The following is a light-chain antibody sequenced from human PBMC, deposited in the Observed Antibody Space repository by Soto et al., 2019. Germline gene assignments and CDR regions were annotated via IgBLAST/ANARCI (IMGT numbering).Light chain of an antibody. CDR1: QSLLHSNGNIY. V-gene: IGKV2-28*01. Sequence: DIVLTQSPLSLPVTPGEPASISCRSSQSLLHSNGNIYLDWYLQKPGQSPQLLIYLVSIRASGVPDRFSGGGSGTDFTLKITRVEAEDVGVYYCMQAIQAPRTFGLGTKVEI. CDR2: LVS. CDR3: MQAIQAPRT. J-gene: IGKJ1*01.